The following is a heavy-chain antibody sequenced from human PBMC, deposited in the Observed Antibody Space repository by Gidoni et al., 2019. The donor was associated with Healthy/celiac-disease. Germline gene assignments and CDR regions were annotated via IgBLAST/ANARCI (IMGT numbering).Heavy chain of an antibody. V-gene: IGHV4-59*08. Sequence: QVQLQESGPGLVKPSETLSLTCTVSGGSISSYYWSWIRQPPGKGLEWIGYSYYSGSTNYNPSLKSRVTISVDTSKNQFSLKLSSVTAADTAVYYCASGYGVIDYWGQGTLVTVSS. CDR3: ASGYGVIDY. J-gene: IGHJ4*02. D-gene: IGHD5-12*01. CDR1: GGSISSYY. CDR2: SYYSGST.